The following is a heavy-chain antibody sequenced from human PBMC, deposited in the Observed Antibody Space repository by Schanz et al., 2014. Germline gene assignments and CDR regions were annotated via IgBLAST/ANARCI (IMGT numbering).Heavy chain of an antibody. J-gene: IGHJ2*01. CDR1: GFTFSTHA. CDR2: ISGDHRNT. CDR3: AKDAPYPFHL. V-gene: IGHV3-23*04. Sequence: EVQLVESGGGLIQPGGSLRLSCAASGFTFSTHAMSWVRQAPGKGLEWVSSISGDHRNTFYADSVKGRFTISRDNSKNTLYLQMNSLRAEDTAIYYCAKDAPYPFHLWGRRTLITVSS.